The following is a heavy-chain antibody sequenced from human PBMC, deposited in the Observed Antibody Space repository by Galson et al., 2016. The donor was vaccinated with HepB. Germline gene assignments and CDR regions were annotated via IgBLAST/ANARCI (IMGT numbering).Heavy chain of an antibody. CDR2: ISGSGGST. J-gene: IGHJ4*02. Sequence: SLRLSCAASGFTFSTYAMSWVRQAPGKGLEWVSAISGSGGSTYYADSVKGRFTISRDNSKNTVYLQMNSLRAEDTAVYYCAKGLEAHYDFWSDYYGFDFWGQGTPVTVS. V-gene: IGHV3-23*01. CDR3: AKGLEAHYDFWSDYYGFDF. CDR1: GFTFSTYA. D-gene: IGHD3-3*01.